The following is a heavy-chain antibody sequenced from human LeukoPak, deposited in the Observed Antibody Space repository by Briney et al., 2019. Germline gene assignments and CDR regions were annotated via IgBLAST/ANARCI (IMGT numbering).Heavy chain of an antibody. V-gene: IGHV3-21*01. D-gene: IGHD3-22*01. Sequence: PGGSLRLSCAASGFTFSSYSMNWVRQAPGKGLEWVSSISSSSSYIYYADSVKGRFTISRDNAKNSLYLQMNSLRAEDTAVYYCARGRLLPVYYFDYWGQGTLVNVSS. J-gene: IGHJ4*02. CDR3: ARGRLLPVYYFDY. CDR1: GFTFSSYS. CDR2: ISSSSSYI.